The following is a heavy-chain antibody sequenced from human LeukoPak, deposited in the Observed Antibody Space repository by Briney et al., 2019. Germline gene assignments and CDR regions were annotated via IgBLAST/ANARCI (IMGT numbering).Heavy chain of an antibody. CDR3: ARHQAYYYDSSGYYRSVFNWFDP. CDR2: ISSSSSSYI. Sequence: PGGSLRLSCAASGFTFNTYNMNWVRQAPGKGLEWVSSISSSSSSYIYYADSVKGRFTISRDNAKNLLYLQMNSLRAEDTAVYYCARHQAYYYDSSGYYRSVFNWFDPWGQGTLVTVSS. V-gene: IGHV3-21*01. D-gene: IGHD3-22*01. CDR1: GFTFNTYN. J-gene: IGHJ5*02.